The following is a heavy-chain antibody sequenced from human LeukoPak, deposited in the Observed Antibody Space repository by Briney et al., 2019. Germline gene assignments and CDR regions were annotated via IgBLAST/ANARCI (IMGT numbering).Heavy chain of an antibody. D-gene: IGHD5-18*01. V-gene: IGHV3-7*03. J-gene: IGHJ5*02. CDR3: ASLDTAKQPLANH. CDR1: GFTFDDYA. Sequence: PGRSLRLSCAASGFTFDDYAMHWVRQGPGKGLEWVANIREERGQEYYVDSVKGRFTISKNSAKNSLYLQMNTLRVEDTAMYYCASLDTAKQPLANHWGQGTLVTVSS. CDR2: IREERGQE.